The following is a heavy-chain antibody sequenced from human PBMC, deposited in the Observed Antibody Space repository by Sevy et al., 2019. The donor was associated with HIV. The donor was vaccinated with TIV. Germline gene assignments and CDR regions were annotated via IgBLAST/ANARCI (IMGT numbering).Heavy chain of an antibody. CDR3: ANGDSYSERHYAMDV. D-gene: IGHD4-4*01. Sequence: SVKVSCKTSGGNFNSYAITWVRQAPGQGFQWMGGIIPIFGTPNDAQEFQGRVSITADKSTSTAYMELSGLRSDDTAVYYCANGDSYSERHYAMDVWGQGTMVTVSS. J-gene: IGHJ6*02. CDR2: IIPIFGTP. CDR1: GGNFNSYA. V-gene: IGHV1-69*06.